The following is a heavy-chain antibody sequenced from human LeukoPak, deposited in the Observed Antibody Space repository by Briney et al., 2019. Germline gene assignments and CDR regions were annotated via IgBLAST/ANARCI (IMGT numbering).Heavy chain of an antibody. CDR2: IYYSGST. CDR1: GGSISSSSYY. V-gene: IGHV4-39*07. Sequence: SETLSLTCTVSGGSISSSSYYWGWIRQPPGKGLEWIGSIYYSGSTYYNPSLKSRVTISVDTSKNQFSLKLSSVTAADTAVYYCARLSNYGGVWRPRWGQGTLVTVSS. J-gene: IGHJ4*02. CDR3: ARLSNYGGVWRPR. D-gene: IGHD1-7*01.